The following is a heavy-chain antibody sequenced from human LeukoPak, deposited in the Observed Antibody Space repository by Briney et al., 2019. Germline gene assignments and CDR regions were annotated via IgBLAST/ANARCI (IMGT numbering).Heavy chain of an antibody. J-gene: IGHJ4*02. D-gene: IGHD2-15*01. V-gene: IGHV3-30-3*01. Sequence: GGSLRLSCAASGFTFSSYAMHWVRQAPGKGLEWVAVISYDGSNKYYADSVKGRFTISRDNSKNTLYLQMNSLRAEDTAVYYCARDLIVPYCSGGSCYSNSFDYWGQGTLVTVSS. CDR3: ARDLIVPYCSGGSCYSNSFDY. CDR2: ISYDGSNK. CDR1: GFTFSSYA.